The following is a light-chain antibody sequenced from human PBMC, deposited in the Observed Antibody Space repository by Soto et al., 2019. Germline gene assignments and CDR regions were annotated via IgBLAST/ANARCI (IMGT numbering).Light chain of an antibody. V-gene: IGKV1-6*01. J-gene: IGKJ4*01. Sequence: AIQMTQSPSSLSASVGDRVTITCRASQDIRSYLGWYQQEPGKAPKLLIYAASSLQSGVPSRFICSVSSTDFTLTINSLQPEDVATYYCLQDYNYPLTLGGGTKVEIK. CDR1: QDIRSY. CDR3: LQDYNYPLT. CDR2: AAS.